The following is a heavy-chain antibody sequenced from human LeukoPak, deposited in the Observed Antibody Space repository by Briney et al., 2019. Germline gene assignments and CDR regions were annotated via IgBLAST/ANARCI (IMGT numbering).Heavy chain of an antibody. J-gene: IGHJ4*02. CDR3: AKDPGGSYSHFDY. CDR2: IRYDGSNK. D-gene: IGHD1-26*01. Sequence: GGSLRLSCAASGFTFSSYGMHWVRQAPGKGLEWVAFIRYDGSNKYHADSVRGRFTISGDNSKNTLYLQMNSLRSEDTAVYYCAKDPGGSYSHFDYWGQGTLVTVSS. CDR1: GFTFSSYG. V-gene: IGHV3-30*02.